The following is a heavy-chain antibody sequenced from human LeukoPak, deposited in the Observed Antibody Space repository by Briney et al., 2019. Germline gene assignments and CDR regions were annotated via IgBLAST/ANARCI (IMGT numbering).Heavy chain of an antibody. J-gene: IGHJ4*02. V-gene: IGHV4-59*08. CDR1: GGSISSYY. CDR3: ARLRRETSGWYYFDY. CDR2: IYYSGST. D-gene: IGHD6-19*01. Sequence: SETLSLTCTVSGGSISSYYWSWIRQPPGKGLEWIGYIYYSGSTNYNPSLKSRVTISVDTSKNQFSLKLSSVTAADTAVYYCARLRRETSGWYYFDYWGQGSLVTVSS.